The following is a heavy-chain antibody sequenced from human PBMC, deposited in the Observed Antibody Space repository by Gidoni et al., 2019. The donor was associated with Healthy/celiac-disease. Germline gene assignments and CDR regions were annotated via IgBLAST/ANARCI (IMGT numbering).Heavy chain of an antibody. J-gene: IGHJ5*02. Sequence: VQLVQSGAEVKKPGASVKVSCKTSGYTFINVGISGVRQAPGQGLEWMGWISAYNGKTNYAQKLQGRVTMTTDTSTSTVYMELRSLRSDDTAVYYCARGGEGGWFDPWGQGTLVTVSS. CDR3: ARGGEGGWFDP. V-gene: IGHV1-18*01. D-gene: IGHD3-16*01. CDR1: GYTFINVG. CDR2: ISAYNGKT.